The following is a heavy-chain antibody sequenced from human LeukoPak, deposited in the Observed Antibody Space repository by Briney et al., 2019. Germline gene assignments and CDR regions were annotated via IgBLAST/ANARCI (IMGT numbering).Heavy chain of an antibody. V-gene: IGHV3-33*01. CDR1: GFTFSSYG. J-gene: IGHJ6*04. CDR3: ARVGSGYSSSWYENYYYGMDV. D-gene: IGHD6-13*01. CDR2: IWYDGSNK. Sequence: PGRSLRLSCAASGFTFSSYGMHWVRQAPGKGLEWVAVIWYDGSNKYYADSVKGRFTISRDNSKNTLYLQMNSLRAEDTAVYYCARVGSGYSSSWYENYYYGMDVWGKETTVTVSS.